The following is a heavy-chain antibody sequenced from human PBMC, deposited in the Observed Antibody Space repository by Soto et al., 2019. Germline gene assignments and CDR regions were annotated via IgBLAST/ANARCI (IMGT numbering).Heavy chain of an antibody. CDR3: EKGGDDGAAFDI. Sequence: GGSLRLSCAASGFTFDDYAMHWVRQAPGKGLEWVSSISGSYSGTYYADSVKGRFTISRDNSKKTLYLQMNSLRAEARAVYYCEKGGDDGAAFDIWGQGTMVPVS. V-gene: IGHV3-23*01. CDR2: ISGSYSGT. CDR1: GFTFDDYA. D-gene: IGHD3-16*01. J-gene: IGHJ3*02.